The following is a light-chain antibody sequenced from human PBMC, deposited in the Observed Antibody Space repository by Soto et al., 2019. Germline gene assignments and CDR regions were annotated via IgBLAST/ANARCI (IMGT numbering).Light chain of an antibody. J-gene: IGKJ1*01. CDR1: QTIINN. CDR2: AAS. Sequence: DIQMTQSPSSLSASVGDRVTITCRTSQTIINNLNWYQQKPGRAPKLLIYAASSLQSGVPSRFSGSGSGTDFTLTISSLQTEDFDTYFCQQSHTARTFGQGTKVDI. CDR3: QQSHTART. V-gene: IGKV1-39*01.